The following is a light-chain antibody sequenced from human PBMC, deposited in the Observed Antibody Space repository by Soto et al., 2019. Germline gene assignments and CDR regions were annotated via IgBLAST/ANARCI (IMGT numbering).Light chain of an antibody. J-gene: IGLJ1*01. CDR3: SSYAGSNKSV. V-gene: IGLV2-8*01. Sequence: QSALTQPPSASGSRGQSVTIYCTGTSSDVGGYNYVSWYQQHPGKAPKLMIYEVSKRPSGVPDRFSGSKSGNTASLTVSGLQAEDEADYYCSSYAGSNKSVFGTGTKVTVL. CDR1: SSDVGGYNY. CDR2: EVS.